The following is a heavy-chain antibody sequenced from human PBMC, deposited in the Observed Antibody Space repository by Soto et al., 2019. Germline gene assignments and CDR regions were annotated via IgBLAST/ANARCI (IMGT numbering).Heavy chain of an antibody. V-gene: IGHV1-69*04. D-gene: IGHD1-20*01. CDR1: GGTFSSYT. CDR2: IIPILGIA. CDR3: AREAGIRGYYYYMDV. Sequence: ASVKVSCKASGGTFSSYTISWVRQAPGQGLEWMGRIIPILGIANYAQKFQGRVTITADKSTSTAYMELSSLRSEDTAVYYCAREAGIRGYYYYMDVWGKGTTVTVSS. J-gene: IGHJ6*03.